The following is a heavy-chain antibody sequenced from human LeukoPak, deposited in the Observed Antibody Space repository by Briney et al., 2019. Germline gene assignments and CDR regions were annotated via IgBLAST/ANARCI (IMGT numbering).Heavy chain of an antibody. D-gene: IGHD5-18*01. CDR1: GYTFTGYY. CDR2: INPNSGGT. V-gene: IGHV1-2*02. CDR3: VREPVDTAMVTTLDGNY. J-gene: IGHJ4*02. Sequence: GASVKVSCEASGYTFTGYYMHWVRQAPGQGLAWMGWINPNSGGTNYAQKFQGRVTMTRDTSISTAYMELSRLRSDDTAVYYCVREPVDTAMVTTLDGNYWGQGTLVTVSS.